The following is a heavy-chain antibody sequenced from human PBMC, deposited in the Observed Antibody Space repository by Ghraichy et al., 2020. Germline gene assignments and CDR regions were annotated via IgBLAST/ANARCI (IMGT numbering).Heavy chain of an antibody. CDR3: ARDPGYDFWSGYYFVRGHPLDY. J-gene: IGHJ4*02. CDR2: ISSSSSTI. Sequence: GGSLRLSCAASGFTFSSYSMNWVRQAPGKGLEWVSYISSSSSTIYYADSVKGRFTISRDNAKNSLYLQMNSLRAEDTAVYYCARDPGYDFWSGYYFVRGHPLDYWGQGTLVTVSS. D-gene: IGHD3-3*01. CDR1: GFTFSSYS. V-gene: IGHV3-48*01.